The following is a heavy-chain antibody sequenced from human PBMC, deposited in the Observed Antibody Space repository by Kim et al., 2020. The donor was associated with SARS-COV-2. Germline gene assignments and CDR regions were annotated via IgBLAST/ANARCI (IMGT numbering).Heavy chain of an antibody. D-gene: IGHD3-16*01. J-gene: IGHJ5*01. CDR2: ICSDGSEK. CDR1: GFTFSSYG. V-gene: IGHV3-7*03. CDR3: ARGGRVAIFDNW. Sequence: GGSLRLSCAVSGFTFSSYGMNWVRQAPGKGLEWVAKICSDGSEKYYVDSVKGRFTISRDNAKNSVYLQMNNLRAEDTAMYYCARGGRVAIFDNW.